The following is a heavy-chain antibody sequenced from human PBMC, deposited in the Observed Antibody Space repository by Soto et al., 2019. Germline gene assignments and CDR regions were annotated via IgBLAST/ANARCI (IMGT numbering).Heavy chain of an antibody. CDR2: ISDSGGST. D-gene: IGHD3-16*01. CDR1: GFAFNSYA. J-gene: IGHJ4*02. CDR3: AEGVPNDYVCN. V-gene: IGHV3-23*01. Sequence: GGSLRLSCAASGFAFNSYAMSWVRQAPGKGLEWVSGISDSGGSTYYADSVKGRFTISRDNSKNTLYLQMNSLRAEDTAVYYCAEGVPNDYVCNWGQGTLVTVSS.